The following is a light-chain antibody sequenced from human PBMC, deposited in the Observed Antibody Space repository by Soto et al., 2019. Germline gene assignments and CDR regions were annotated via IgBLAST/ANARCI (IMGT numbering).Light chain of an antibody. J-gene: IGKJ1*01. CDR3: QHYSTSPWT. CDR2: ATS. CDR1: QSISGSY. Sequence: EIVLTQSPGTLSLSPGERATLSCRASQSISGSYLAWYQQIPGQPPRLLIYATSRRATGIPARFSGSASETDFTLTIRRLEPEDFAVYYCQHYSTSPWTFGQGTKVEIK. V-gene: IGKV3-20*01.